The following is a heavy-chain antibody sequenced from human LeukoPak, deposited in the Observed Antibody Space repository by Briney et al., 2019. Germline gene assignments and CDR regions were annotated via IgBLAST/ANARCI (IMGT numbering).Heavy chain of an antibody. CDR3: ARHIASPSKYFDS. D-gene: IGHD6-13*01. Sequence: PGXXLRLSCVASGFTFSTFWMSWVRQARGKGGELVAHIAPEGSGKYYVYSVMCRFSISRDNTKNSLYLQMISLRADDTAVYYCARHIASPSKYFDSWGQGTLVTVS. CDR1: GFTFSTFW. CDR2: IAPEGSGK. V-gene: IGHV3-7*01. J-gene: IGHJ4*02.